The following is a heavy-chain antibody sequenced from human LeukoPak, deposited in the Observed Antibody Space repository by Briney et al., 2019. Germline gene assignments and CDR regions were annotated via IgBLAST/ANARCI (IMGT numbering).Heavy chain of an antibody. J-gene: IGHJ4*02. V-gene: IGHV3-11*06. D-gene: IGHD5-18*01. CDR2: ISSSSSYI. CDR3: ARGRGYSYGQIDY. CDR1: GFTFSDYY. Sequence: SGGSLRLSCAASGFTFSDYYMSWIRQAPGKGLEWVSYISSSSSYIYYADSVKGRFTISRDNAKNSLYLQMNSLRAEDTAVYYCARGRGYSYGQIDYWGQGTLVTVSS.